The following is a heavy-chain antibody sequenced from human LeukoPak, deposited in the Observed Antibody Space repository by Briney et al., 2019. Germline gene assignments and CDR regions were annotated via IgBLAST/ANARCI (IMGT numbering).Heavy chain of an antibody. CDR3: ASLPYNYGSGSYYKAQDY. J-gene: IGHJ4*02. V-gene: IGHV1-46*03. CDR1: GYTFTSYY. D-gene: IGHD3-10*01. Sequence: ASVKVSCKASGYTFTSYYMHWVRQAPGQGLEWMGIINPSGGSTSYAQKFQGRVTMTRDTSTSTVYMELSSLRSEDTAVYYCASLPYNYGSGSYYKAQDYWGQGTLVTVSS. CDR2: INPSGGST.